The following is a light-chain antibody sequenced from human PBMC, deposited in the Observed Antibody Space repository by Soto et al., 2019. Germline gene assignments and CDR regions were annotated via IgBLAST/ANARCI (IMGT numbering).Light chain of an antibody. V-gene: IGKV3-11*01. CDR2: DAS. Sequence: EIVLTQSPATLSLSPGERAILSCRASQSVRRYLACYQQKPGQAPRLLIYDASNRATGIPARFSGSGSGTDFTLTISSLEPEDFAVYYCQQRSTPLTFGGGTKVDI. CDR1: QSVRRY. J-gene: IGKJ4*01. CDR3: QQRSTPLT.